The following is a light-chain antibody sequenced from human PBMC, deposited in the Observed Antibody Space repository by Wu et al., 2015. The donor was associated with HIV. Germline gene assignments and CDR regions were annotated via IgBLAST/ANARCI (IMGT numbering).Light chain of an antibody. Sequence: GDRVAIACRASQGITNSLAWFQQKPGKAPKLLVYGASTLQSDVPSRFSGSGSGTEFTLTISNLQPEDCATYYCQQVDSYPLSFGGGTQVEMK. V-gene: IGKV1-9*01. CDR1: QGITNS. CDR3: QQVDSYPLS. J-gene: IGKJ4*01. CDR2: GAS.